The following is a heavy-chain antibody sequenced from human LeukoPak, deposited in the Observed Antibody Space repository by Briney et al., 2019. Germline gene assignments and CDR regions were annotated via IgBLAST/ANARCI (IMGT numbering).Heavy chain of an antibody. Sequence: GGSLRLSCAASGFTFSSYEMNWVRQAPGKGLEWVANIKQDGSEKYYVDSVKGRFAISRDNAKNSLYLQMNSLRAEDTAVYYCARGTYYYDSSGYYQPRFDYWGQGTLVTVSS. D-gene: IGHD3-22*01. CDR1: GFTFSSYE. J-gene: IGHJ4*02. CDR3: ARGTYYYDSSGYYQPRFDY. CDR2: IKQDGSEK. V-gene: IGHV3-7*04.